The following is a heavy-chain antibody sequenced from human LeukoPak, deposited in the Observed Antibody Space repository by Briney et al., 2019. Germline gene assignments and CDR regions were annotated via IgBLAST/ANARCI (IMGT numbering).Heavy chain of an antibody. D-gene: IGHD4-17*01. CDR1: GFSVSTYN. CDR2: ISSSSSTI. J-gene: IGHJ6*03. Sequence: GGSLRLSCAASGFSVSTYNINWVRQAPGKGLEWVSYISSSSSTIYYADSVEGRFTISRDNAKKSLYLQMNSLRAEDTAVYYCAVMTTVSSRYYYYMDVWGKGTAVTVSS. V-gene: IGHV3-48*01. CDR3: AVMTTVSSRYYYYMDV.